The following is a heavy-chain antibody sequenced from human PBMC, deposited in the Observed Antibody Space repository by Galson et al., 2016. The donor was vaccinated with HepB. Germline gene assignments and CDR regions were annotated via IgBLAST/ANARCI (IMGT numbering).Heavy chain of an antibody. V-gene: IGHV6-1*01. Sequence: CAISGDSVSSNFAAWNWIRQSPSRGLEWLGKTYYRSKWYNDYAVSVQSRITINPDTSKSQFSLQLNSVTPEDTAVYYCARDTPWLAGGYYYYVMDVWGQGTTVTVS. D-gene: IGHD6-19*01. CDR1: GDSVSSNFAA. CDR2: TYYRSKWYN. CDR3: ARDTPWLAGGYYYYVMDV. J-gene: IGHJ6*02.